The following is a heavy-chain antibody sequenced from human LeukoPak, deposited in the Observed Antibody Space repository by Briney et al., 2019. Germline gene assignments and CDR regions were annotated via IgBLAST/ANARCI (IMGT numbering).Heavy chain of an antibody. J-gene: IGHJ4*02. Sequence: GASVKVSCKASGGTFTSYAISWVRQAPGQGLEWMGRIIPILGIANYAQKFQGRVTITADKSTSTAYMELSSLRSEDTAVYYCARDLRYSDYWGQGTLVTVSS. D-gene: IGHD3-9*01. V-gene: IGHV1-69*04. CDR1: GGTFTSYA. CDR2: IIPILGIA. CDR3: ARDLRYSDY.